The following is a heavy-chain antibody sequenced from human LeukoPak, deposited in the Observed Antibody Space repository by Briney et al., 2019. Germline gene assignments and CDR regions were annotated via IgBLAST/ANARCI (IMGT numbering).Heavy chain of an antibody. CDR1: GGSISSYY. CDR3: ARGLYSSSSYPFGRFFGY. D-gene: IGHD6-6*01. V-gene: IGHV4-34*01. J-gene: IGHJ4*02. Sequence: SETLSLTCTVSGGSISSYYWSWIRQPPGKGLEWIGEINHSGSTNYNPSLKSRVTISVDTSKNQFSLKLSSVTAADTAVYYCARGLYSSSSYPFGRFFGYWGQGTLVTVSS. CDR2: INHSGST.